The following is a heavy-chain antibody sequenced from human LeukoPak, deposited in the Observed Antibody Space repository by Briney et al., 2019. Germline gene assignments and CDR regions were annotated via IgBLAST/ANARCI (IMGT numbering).Heavy chain of an antibody. V-gene: IGHV3-23*01. Sequence: GGSLRLSCAASGFTFSSYAMSWVRQAPGKGLEWVSAISGSGGSTYYADSVKGRFTISRDNSKNTLYLQMNSLRVEDTAVYYCARAPLYGDSRCLDYWGQGTLVTVSS. CDR2: ISGSGGST. CDR1: GFTFSSYA. CDR3: ARAPLYGDSRCLDY. J-gene: IGHJ4*02. D-gene: IGHD4-17*01.